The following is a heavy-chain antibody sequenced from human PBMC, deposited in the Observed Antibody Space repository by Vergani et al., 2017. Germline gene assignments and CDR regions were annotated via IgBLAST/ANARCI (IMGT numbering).Heavy chain of an antibody. CDR3: ARVVVPAAIPGVSYYYYMDV. D-gene: IGHD2-2*02. CDR2: IYSSGST. V-gene: IGHV4-34*01. Sequence: QVQLQQWGAGLLKPSETLSLTCAVYGGSFSGYYWRWIRQPPGKGLEWIGGIYSSGSTYYNPSLKSRVTISVDTSKNQFSLNLSSVPAADTAVYYCARVVVPAAIPGVSYYYYMDVWGKGTTVTVSS. J-gene: IGHJ6*03. CDR1: GGSFSGYY.